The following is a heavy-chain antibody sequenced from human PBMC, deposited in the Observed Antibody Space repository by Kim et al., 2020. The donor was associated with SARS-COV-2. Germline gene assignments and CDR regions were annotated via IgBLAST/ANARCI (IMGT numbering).Heavy chain of an antibody. Sequence: SETLSLTCTVSGGSVISGNYYWTWIRQPPGKALEWIGYIYYSGSTTYNPSLKSRVTMSIDTSKNHFSLNLSSVTTADTAVYYCARRRDEGWGRYFDYWGQGILVTVSS. CDR3: ARRRDEGWGRYFDY. CDR2: IYYSGST. J-gene: IGHJ4*02. V-gene: IGHV4-61*03. D-gene: IGHD6-19*01. CDR1: GGSVISGNYY.